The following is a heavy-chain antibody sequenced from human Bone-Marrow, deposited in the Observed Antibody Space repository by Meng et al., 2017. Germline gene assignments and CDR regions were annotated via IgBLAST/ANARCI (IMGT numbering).Heavy chain of an antibody. V-gene: IGHV1-69*05. CDR1: GGIFSNYV. CDR2: INAVFGTT. Sequence: SVKVSCKALGGIFSNYVIGWVRQAPGQGLEWMGGINAVFGTTNYAQKFQGRVTITTDESTSTVYKELTRLTSEDTAVYVYARKAGDCISTTCYSLDYWGQGTLVTVSS. CDR3: ARKAGDCISTTCYSLDY. D-gene: IGHD2-2*01. J-gene: IGHJ4*02.